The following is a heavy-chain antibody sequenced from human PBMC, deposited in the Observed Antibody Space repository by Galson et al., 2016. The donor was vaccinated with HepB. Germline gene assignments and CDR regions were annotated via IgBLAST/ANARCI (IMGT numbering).Heavy chain of an antibody. V-gene: IGHV3-23*01. CDR3: AKRDLRLDY. CDR2: ISGSGGTT. CDR1: GFTFSNYA. Sequence: SLRLSCAASGFTFSNYAMHWVRQAPGKGLEWVSGISGSGGTTFYADSVKGRFTISRDNSKNTLYLQMNSLRVEDTAVYYCAKRDLRLDYWGQGTQLTVSS. D-gene: IGHD6-25*01. J-gene: IGHJ4*02.